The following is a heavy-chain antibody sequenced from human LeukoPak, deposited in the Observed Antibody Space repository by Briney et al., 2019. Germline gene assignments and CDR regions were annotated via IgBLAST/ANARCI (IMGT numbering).Heavy chain of an antibody. CDR1: GGSVSSESYH. V-gene: IGHV4-61*01. J-gene: IGHJ3*02. Sequence: SETLSLTCTVSGGSVSSESYHWSWIRQPPEKGLEWIAYIFNSGSSNYNPSLKSRVTISVDTSKNQFSLKLNSVTAADTAQYHCARGVGGVREGFDIWGQGTMVTASS. CDR2: IFNSGSS. D-gene: IGHD3-16*01. CDR3: ARGVGGVREGFDI.